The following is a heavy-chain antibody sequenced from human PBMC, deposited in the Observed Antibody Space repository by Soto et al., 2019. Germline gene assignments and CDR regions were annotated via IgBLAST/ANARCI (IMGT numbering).Heavy chain of an antibody. CDR2: IWYDGSNK. D-gene: IGHD3-22*01. CDR3: ASDRGYYDSSGQEVQYDAMDV. V-gene: IGHV3-33*01. J-gene: IGHJ6*02. Sequence: PGGSLRLSCTASGLTFRSYVMHWVRQAPGKGLEWVAVIWYDGSNKYYADSAQGRFTISRDNSKNTLYLQMDSLRAEDTAVYYCASDRGYYDSSGQEVQYDAMDVWGQGTTVTVS. CDR1: GLTFRSYV.